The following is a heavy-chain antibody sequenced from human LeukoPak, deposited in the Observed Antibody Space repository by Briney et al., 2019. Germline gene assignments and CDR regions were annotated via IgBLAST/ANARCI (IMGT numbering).Heavy chain of an antibody. CDR2: IYYSGST. Sequence: SETLSLTCTVSGGSISSYYWSWIRQPPGKGLEWIGYIYYSGSTNYNPSLKSRVTISVDTSKNQFSLKLSSVTAADTAVYYCARRDSSVLGDDYWGQGTLVTVSS. J-gene: IGHJ4*02. V-gene: IGHV4-59*12. CDR1: GGSISSYY. D-gene: IGHD3-22*01. CDR3: ARRDSSVLGDDY.